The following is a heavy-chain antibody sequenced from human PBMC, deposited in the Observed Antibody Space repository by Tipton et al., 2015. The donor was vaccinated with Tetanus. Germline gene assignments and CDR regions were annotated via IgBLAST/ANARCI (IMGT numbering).Heavy chain of an antibody. CDR1: GFTFSSYE. Sequence: AASGFTFSSYEMNWVRQAPGKGLEWVSYISSSGSTIYYADSVKGRFTISRDNVKNSLYLQMNSLRAEDTAVYYCARDSRLGELSDFDYWGQGTLVTVSS. V-gene: IGHV3-48*03. CDR2: ISSSGSTI. CDR3: ARDSRLGELSDFDY. D-gene: IGHD3-16*02. J-gene: IGHJ4*02.